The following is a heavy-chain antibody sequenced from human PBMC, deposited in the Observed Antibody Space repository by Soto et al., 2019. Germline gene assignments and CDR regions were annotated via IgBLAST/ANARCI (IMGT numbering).Heavy chain of an antibody. CDR3: ARHRLPLNFWSATIDD. V-gene: IGHV4-39*01. CDR2: IYYSGST. D-gene: IGHD3-3*01. J-gene: IGHJ4*02. Sequence: TLXLTCTISGCSLRSTSYYCCWIRQPPGKGLEWIGNIYYSGSTYYNPSLKSRVTMSVDTSENQFSLRLNSVTAADTAVYYCARHRLPLNFWSATIDDWGRGALVTVSS. CDR1: GCSLRSTSYY.